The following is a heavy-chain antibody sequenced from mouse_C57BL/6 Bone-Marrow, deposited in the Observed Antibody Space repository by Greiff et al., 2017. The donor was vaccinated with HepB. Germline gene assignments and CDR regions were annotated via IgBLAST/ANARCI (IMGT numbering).Heavy chain of an antibody. Sequence: QVQLQQPGAELVMPGASVKLSCKASGYTFTSYWMHWVKQRPGQGLEWIGEIDPSDSYTNYNQKFKGKSTLTVDKSSSTAYMQISSLTSEDSAVYYCARCPFTTVVHYYAMDYWGQGTSVTVSS. CDR2: IDPSDSYT. V-gene: IGHV1-69*01. CDR3: ARCPFTTVVHYYAMDY. J-gene: IGHJ4*01. D-gene: IGHD1-1*01. CDR1: GYTFTSYW.